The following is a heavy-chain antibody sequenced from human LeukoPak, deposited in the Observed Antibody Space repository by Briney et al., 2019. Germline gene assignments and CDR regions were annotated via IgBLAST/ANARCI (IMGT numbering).Heavy chain of an antibody. CDR2: INHSGST. D-gene: IGHD6-13*01. CDR1: GGSFSGYY. Sequence: SETLSLTCAVYGGSFSGYYWSWIRQPPGKGLEWIGEINHSGSTNYNPSLKSRVTISVDTSKNQFSLKLSSVTAADTAVYYCARGAGSSWYLEYNWFDPWGQGTLVTVSS. V-gene: IGHV4-34*01. CDR3: ARGAGSSWYLEYNWFDP. J-gene: IGHJ5*02.